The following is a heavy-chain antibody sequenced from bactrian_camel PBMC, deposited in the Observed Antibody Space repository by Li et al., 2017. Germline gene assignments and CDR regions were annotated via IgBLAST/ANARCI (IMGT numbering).Heavy chain of an antibody. V-gene: IGHV3S60*01. D-gene: IGHD5*01. Sequence: HVQLVESGGGSVQAGGSLRLSCTAMTYIGSGACMGWFRQASGKEREGVSCISWSDDGTYYAESVTGRFTISKDNARNTVYPQMNSLKPEDTAVYYCAKDRLTQIYYGFGTADFGHWGQGTQVTVS. CDR3: AKDRLTQIYYGFGTADFGH. J-gene: IGHJ6*01. CDR1: TYIGSGAC. CDR2: ISWSDDGT.